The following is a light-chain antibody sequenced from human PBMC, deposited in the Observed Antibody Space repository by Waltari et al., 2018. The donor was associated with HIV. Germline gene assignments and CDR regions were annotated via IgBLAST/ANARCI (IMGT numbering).Light chain of an antibody. CDR2: TNN. J-gene: IGLJ3*02. Sequence: QSVLTQPPSASGTPGQRVTISCSGSSSNIGSNTVNWYHQLPGTAPKLLIYTNNQRPSGVPDRVSGSKSGTSASLASSGLQSEDEADYYCAAWDDSLNGWVFGGGTKLTVL. CDR1: SSNIGSNT. CDR3: AAWDDSLNGWV. V-gene: IGLV1-44*01.